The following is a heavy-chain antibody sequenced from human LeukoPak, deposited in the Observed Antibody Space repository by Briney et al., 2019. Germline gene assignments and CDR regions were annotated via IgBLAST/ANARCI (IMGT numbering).Heavy chain of an antibody. J-gene: IGHJ6*04. CDR2: IYNSGST. V-gene: IGHV4-59*01. D-gene: IGHD4-17*01. CDR1: GGSMSSYY. Sequence: PSETLSLTCTVPGGSMSSYYWSWIRPPPGKGLGWIGYIYNSGSTNYNPSLKSRVTISVDTSKNQFSLKLSSVTAADTAVYYCAGLKVDDYGDQLYYYGMDVWGRGTTVTVSS. CDR3: AGLKVDDYGDQLYYYGMDV.